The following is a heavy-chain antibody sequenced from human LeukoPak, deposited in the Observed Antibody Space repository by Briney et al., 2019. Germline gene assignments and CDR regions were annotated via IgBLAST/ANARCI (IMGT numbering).Heavy chain of an antibody. J-gene: IGHJ4*02. CDR1: GFTFSSYA. V-gene: IGHV3-23*01. D-gene: IGHD5-18*01. Sequence: GGSLRLSCAASGFTFSSYAMSWVRQAPGKGLEWVSAISGSGGSTYYADSVKGRFTISRDNSKNTLYLQMNSLSAEDTAVYYCAKDPGGYSYGPQLDYWGQGTLVTVSS. CDR2: ISGSGGST. CDR3: AKDPGGYSYGPQLDY.